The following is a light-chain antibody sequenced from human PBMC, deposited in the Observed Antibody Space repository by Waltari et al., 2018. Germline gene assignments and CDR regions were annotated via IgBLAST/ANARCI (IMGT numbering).Light chain of an antibody. CDR3: CSYAGNENWL. CDR1: SSDVGASRS. CDR2: DVT. V-gene: IGLV2-11*01. J-gene: IGLJ2*01. Sequence: QSALTQPRSVSGPPGQSVTISCFGTSSDVGASRSVSWYQKHPDKAPKLLISDVTNRRPGVPDRFSGSKSDNTASLTISGLRGEDEADYYCCSYAGNENWLFGGGTRLTV.